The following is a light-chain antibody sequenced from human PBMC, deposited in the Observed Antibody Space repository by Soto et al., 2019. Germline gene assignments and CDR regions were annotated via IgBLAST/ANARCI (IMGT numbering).Light chain of an antibody. V-gene: IGLV2-14*01. J-gene: IGLJ1*01. CDR3: SSYTSSSTLYV. CDR2: DVS. CDR1: SSDVGGYNY. Sequence: SSLTQPASVTGSPGQSITISCTGTSSDVGGYNYVFWYQQHPGKAPKLMIYDVSNRPSGVSNRFSGSKSGNTASLTISGLQAEDEADYYCSSYTSSSTLYVFGTGTKVTVL.